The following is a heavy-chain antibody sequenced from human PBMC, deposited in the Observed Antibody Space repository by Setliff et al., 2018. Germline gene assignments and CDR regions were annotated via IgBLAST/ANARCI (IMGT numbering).Heavy chain of an antibody. CDR3: ARGRMRGSCSGPSCTYDPFDI. J-gene: IGHJ3*02. V-gene: IGHV4-39*07. Sequence: SQTLSLTCTLSGGSISSYYWGWIRQLPGKGLEWIGSIYHSGSSYYNSSLRSRVTIPVDTSKNQFSLILRSMTHADTAVYYCARGRMRGSCSGPSCTYDPFDIWGKGTPVTVSS. CDR2: IYHSGSS. D-gene: IGHD2-15*01. CDR1: GGSISSYY.